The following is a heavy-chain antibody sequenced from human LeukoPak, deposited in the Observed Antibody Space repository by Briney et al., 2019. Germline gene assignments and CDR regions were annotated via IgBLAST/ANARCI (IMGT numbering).Heavy chain of an antibody. D-gene: IGHD6-19*01. V-gene: IGHV4-34*01. CDR2: INHSGST. CDR1: GGSISSYY. Sequence: SETLSLTCTVSGGSISSYYWSWIRQPPGKGLEWIGEINHSGSTNYNPSLKSRVTISVDTSKNQFSLKLSSVTAADTAVYYCATQWLVHKGSDYWGQGTLVTVSS. CDR3: ATQWLVHKGSDY. J-gene: IGHJ4*02.